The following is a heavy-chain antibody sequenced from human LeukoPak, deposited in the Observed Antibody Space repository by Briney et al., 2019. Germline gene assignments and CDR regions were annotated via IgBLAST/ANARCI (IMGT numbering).Heavy chain of an antibody. J-gene: IGHJ4*02. Sequence: GGALRLSCAASGFTFSDYSMNWVRQAPGKGLEWVASVNTVSSYIYYADSMRGRFTISRDNAKNSLFLQMNSLRAEDTAVYYCARLRRNSDRSGFFYYYDHWGQGTLVTVSS. D-gene: IGHD3-22*01. V-gene: IGHV3-21*01. CDR3: ARLRRNSDRSGFFYYYDH. CDR1: GFTFSDYS. CDR2: VNTVSSYI.